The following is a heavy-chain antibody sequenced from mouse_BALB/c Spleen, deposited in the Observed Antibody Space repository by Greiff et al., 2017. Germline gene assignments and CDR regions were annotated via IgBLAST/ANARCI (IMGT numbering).Heavy chain of an antibody. CDR3: ARVSHYYGLYYFDY. J-gene: IGHJ2*01. D-gene: IGHD1-2*01. V-gene: IGHV5-6-5*01. CDR2: ISSGGST. CDR1: GFTFSSYA. Sequence: EVKLVESGGGLVKPGGSLTLSCAASGFTFSSYAMSWVRQTPEKRLEWVASISSGGSTYYPDSVKGRFTISRDNARNILYLQMSSLRSEDTAMYYCARVSHYYGLYYFDYWGQGTTLTVSS.